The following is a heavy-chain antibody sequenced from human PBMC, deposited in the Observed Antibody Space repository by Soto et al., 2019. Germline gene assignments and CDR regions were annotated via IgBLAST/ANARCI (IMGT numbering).Heavy chain of an antibody. CDR3: AKLDSNTWYVDY. J-gene: IGHJ4*02. CDR1: AFTFSTYA. V-gene: IGHV3-23*01. D-gene: IGHD6-13*01. Sequence: EVQLLESGGVLVQPGGSLRLSCAASAFTFSTYAMSWVRQAPGKGLEWVSVISGRGDTTYYADSVKGRFTISRDNSKNTLYLQMNSLRAEDTAVYYCAKLDSNTWYVDYWGQGTLVTVSS. CDR2: ISGRGDTT.